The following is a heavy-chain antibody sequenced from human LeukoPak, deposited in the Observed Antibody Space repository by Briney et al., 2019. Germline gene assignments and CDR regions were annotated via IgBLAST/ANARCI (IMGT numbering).Heavy chain of an antibody. CDR2: IKQDGSEK. CDR3: ARDKLSCSGGSCSYDAFDI. V-gene: IGHV3-7*01. Sequence: GGSLRLSCAASGFTFSSYWMSWVRQAPGKGLEWVANIKQDGSEKYYVDSVKGRFTISRDNAKNSLYLQMNSLRAEDTAVYYCARDKLSCSGGSCSYDAFDIWGQGTMVTVSS. CDR1: GFTFSSYW. D-gene: IGHD2-15*01. J-gene: IGHJ3*02.